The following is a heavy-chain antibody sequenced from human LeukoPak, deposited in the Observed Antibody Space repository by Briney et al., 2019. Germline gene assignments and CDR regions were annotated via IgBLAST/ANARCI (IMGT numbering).Heavy chain of an antibody. CDR3: ATSRGY. CDR2: IYHTGST. J-gene: IGHJ4*02. V-gene: IGHV4-38-2*02. Sequence: SETLSLTCTVSGNSISNGYYWDWIRQPPGKGLEWIGTIYHTGSTYYNPSLKSRVTISVDTSKNQFSLKLSSVTAADTAVYYCATSRGYWGQGTLVTVSS. CDR1: GNSISNGYY.